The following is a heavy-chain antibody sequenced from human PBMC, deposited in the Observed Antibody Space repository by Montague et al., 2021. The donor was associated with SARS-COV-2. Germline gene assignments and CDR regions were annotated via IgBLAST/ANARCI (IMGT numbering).Heavy chain of an antibody. CDR3: ARGSVELNGNAFEI. D-gene: IGHD5-24*01. Sequence: SETLSLTCTVSGGSISSSSYYWGWIRQPPGKGPEWIGSIYYSGTTFYNPSLRSRVTMSVDTSKNLFSLKLSSVTVADTAFYYCARGSVELNGNAFEIWGQGTMVTVSS. V-gene: IGHV4-39*07. CDR2: IYYSGTT. CDR1: GGSISSSSYY. J-gene: IGHJ3*02.